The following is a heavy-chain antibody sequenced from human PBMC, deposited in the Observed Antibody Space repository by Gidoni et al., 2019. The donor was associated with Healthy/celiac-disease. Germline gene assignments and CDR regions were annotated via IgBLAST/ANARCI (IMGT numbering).Heavy chain of an antibody. V-gene: IGHV4-4*02. Sequence: LKSRVTISVDKSKNQFSLKLSSVTAADTAVYYCASEGKDFDIWGQGTMVTVSS. J-gene: IGHJ3*02. D-gene: IGHD3-10*01. CDR3: ASEGKDFDI.